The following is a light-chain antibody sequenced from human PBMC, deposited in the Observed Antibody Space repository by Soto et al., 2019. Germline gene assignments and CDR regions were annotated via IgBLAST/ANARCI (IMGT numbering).Light chain of an antibody. CDR3: QQYHSCSFT. CDR1: QSITYR. V-gene: IGKV1-5*01. Sequence: DIQMTQSPSSLSASVGDRVTITCRASQSITYRLAWYQQKPGRAPKLLIYDVFNLQSGVPSRCSGSGSGTAFTLTISSLQPDDSATYYCQQYHSCSFTFGQGPKLEIK. J-gene: IGKJ2*01. CDR2: DVF.